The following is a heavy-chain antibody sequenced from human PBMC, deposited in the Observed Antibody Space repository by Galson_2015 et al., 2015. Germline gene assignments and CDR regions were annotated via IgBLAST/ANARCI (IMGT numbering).Heavy chain of an antibody. Sequence: SVKVSCKASGYTFTSYGISWVRQAPGQGLEWMGWISAYNGNTNYAQKLQGRVTMTTDTSTSTAYMELRSLRSDDTAVYYCAREAYCGGDCSKYYYGMDVWGQGTTVTVSS. V-gene: IGHV1-18*04. J-gene: IGHJ6*02. CDR3: AREAYCGGDCSKYYYGMDV. CDR1: GYTFTSYG. D-gene: IGHD2-21*02. CDR2: ISAYNGNT.